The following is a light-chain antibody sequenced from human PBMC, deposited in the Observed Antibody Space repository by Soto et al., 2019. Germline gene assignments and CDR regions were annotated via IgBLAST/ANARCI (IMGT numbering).Light chain of an antibody. CDR2: DVN. CDR1: PSDVGGSNS. J-gene: IGLJ2*01. V-gene: IGLV2-8*01. Sequence: QSALTQPPSASGSPGQSVTISCTGTPSDVGGSNSVSWYQQHPGKAPNLMIYDVNKWPSGVPDRFSGSKSGNTASLTVSGLQAADEAYYFCSSYAPSDVVFGGGTKLNVL. CDR3: SSYAPSDVV.